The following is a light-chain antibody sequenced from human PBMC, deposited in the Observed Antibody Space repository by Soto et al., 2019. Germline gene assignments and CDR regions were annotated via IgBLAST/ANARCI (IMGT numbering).Light chain of an antibody. CDR1: QSISSY. Sequence: DIQMTQSPSSLSASVGDRVTITCRASQSISSYLTWYQQKPGKAPKLLIYDASSWASGVPARFSGRASRTEITPTISSLQPDDLATYYCQQYNSYSWTFGQGTKVDIK. CDR2: DAS. J-gene: IGKJ1*01. V-gene: IGKV1-5*01. CDR3: QQYNSYSWT.